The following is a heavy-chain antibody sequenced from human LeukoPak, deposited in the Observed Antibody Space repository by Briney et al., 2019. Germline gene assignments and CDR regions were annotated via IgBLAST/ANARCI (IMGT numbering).Heavy chain of an antibody. V-gene: IGHV1-8*01. CDR2: MNPNSGNT. D-gene: IGHD1/OR15-1a*01. Sequence: ASVKVSCKASGYTFTSYDINWVRQATGQGLECMGWMNPNSGNTGYAQKFQGRVTMTRNTSISTAYMELSSLRSEDTAVYYCARGMVTGTTPHDAFDIWGQGTMVTVSS. J-gene: IGHJ3*02. CDR3: ARGMVTGTTPHDAFDI. CDR1: GYTFTSYD.